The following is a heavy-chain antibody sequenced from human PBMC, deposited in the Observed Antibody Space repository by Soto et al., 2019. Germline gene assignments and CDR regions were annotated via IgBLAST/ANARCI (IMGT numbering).Heavy chain of an antibody. Sequence: PSETLSLTCTVSGGSISSYYWSWIRQPPGNGLEWIGYIYYTGSTDYNPSLKSRLTISVDTSKNQFSLKVSSVTAADTAIYYCARSGVLPAAVADYWGQGTLVTVSS. CDR2: IYYTGST. J-gene: IGHJ4*02. CDR1: GGSISSYY. D-gene: IGHD2-2*01. CDR3: ARSGVLPAAVADY. V-gene: IGHV4-59*01.